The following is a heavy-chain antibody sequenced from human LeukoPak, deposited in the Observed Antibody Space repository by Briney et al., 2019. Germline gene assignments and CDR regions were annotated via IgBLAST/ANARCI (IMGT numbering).Heavy chain of an antibody. J-gene: IGHJ4*02. D-gene: IGHD2-15*01. CDR1: GGSFSGYY. CDR2: INHSGST. CDR3: ARGLAACSGGSCYTPQLDY. Sequence: KPSETLSLTCAVYGGSFSGYYWSWIRQPPGKGLEWIGEINHSGSTNYNPSLKSRVTISVDTSKNQFSLKLSSVTAADTAVYYCARGLAACSGGSCYTPQLDYWGQGTLVTVSS. V-gene: IGHV4-34*01.